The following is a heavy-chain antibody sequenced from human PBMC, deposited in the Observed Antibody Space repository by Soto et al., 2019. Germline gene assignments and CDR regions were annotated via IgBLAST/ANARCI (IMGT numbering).Heavy chain of an antibody. D-gene: IGHD6-13*01. V-gene: IGHV3-48*04. CDR1: GFTFSSYG. CDR3: AKDSSGTFTYGMDV. Sequence: GGSLRLSCAASGFTFSSYGMHWVRQAPGKGLEWVSYISGSTSAAYYADSVKGRFTISRDNAKNSLYLQMNSLRAEDTALYYCAKDSSGTFTYGMDVWGQGTTVTVSS. CDR2: ISGSTSAA. J-gene: IGHJ6*02.